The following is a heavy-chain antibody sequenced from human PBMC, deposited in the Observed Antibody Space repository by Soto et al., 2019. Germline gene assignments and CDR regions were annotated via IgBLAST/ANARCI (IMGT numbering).Heavy chain of an antibody. V-gene: IGHV1-3*01. J-gene: IGHJ4*02. D-gene: IGHD6-19*01. CDR1: GYTFTTSS. CDR3: ARHVNLPLAGTGFDS. CDR2: INAGNGNT. Sequence: ASVKVSCKTSGYTFTTSSMHWVRQAPGQRLEWMGYINAGNGNTRYSQKFQGRVTITRDTSASTVFMELSSLKSEDTAVYYCARHVNLPLAGTGFDSWGRGTLVTVSS.